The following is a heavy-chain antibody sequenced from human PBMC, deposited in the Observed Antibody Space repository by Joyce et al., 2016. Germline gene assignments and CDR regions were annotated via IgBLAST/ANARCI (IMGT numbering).Heavy chain of an antibody. D-gene: IGHD3-9*01. CDR1: GYTFTSYG. CDR2: ISAYNGNT. V-gene: IGHV1-18*01. CDR3: ARDHGLRYHHDTLKNWFDP. J-gene: IGHJ5*02. Sequence: QVQLVQSGGEVKKPGASVKVSCQASGYTFTSYGISWVRQATGQGLEWRGWISAYNGNTKYAQKLQGRVTLTTDTSTSTVYMELGSLRSDDTAVYYCARDHGLRYHHDTLKNWFDPWGQGTPVTVSS.